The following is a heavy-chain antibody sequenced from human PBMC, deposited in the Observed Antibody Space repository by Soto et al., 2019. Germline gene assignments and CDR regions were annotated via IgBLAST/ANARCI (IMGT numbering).Heavy chain of an antibody. J-gene: IGHJ4*02. Sequence: EVQLVESGGGLVQPGRSLRLSCAASGFSFDDYAMQWVRQAPGKGQEWVSGISWNSGYIGYAVSVKGRFTISRDNTKNSLYLQMNNLRYEDTALYYCAKESVWKSHLPMGPFAYWGQGTLVTASS. CDR2: ISWNSGYI. V-gene: IGHV3-9*01. CDR3: AKESVWKSHLPMGPFAY. D-gene: IGHD1-1*01. CDR1: GFSFDDYA.